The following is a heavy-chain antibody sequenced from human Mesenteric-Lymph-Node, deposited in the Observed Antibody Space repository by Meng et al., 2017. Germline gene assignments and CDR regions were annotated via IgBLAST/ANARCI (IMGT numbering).Heavy chain of an antibody. V-gene: IGHV1-2*06. CDR2: INPNSGGT. D-gene: IGHD3-10*01. J-gene: IGHJ4*02. Sequence: ASVKVSCKVSGYTFTGYHMHWVRQAPGQGLEWMGRINPNSGGTNYAQEFQGRVTMTRDTSISTAYMELTSLISDDTAVYYCATLTVGSGTYYTFWGQGTLVTVSS. CDR1: GYTFTGYH. CDR3: ATLTVGSGTYYTF.